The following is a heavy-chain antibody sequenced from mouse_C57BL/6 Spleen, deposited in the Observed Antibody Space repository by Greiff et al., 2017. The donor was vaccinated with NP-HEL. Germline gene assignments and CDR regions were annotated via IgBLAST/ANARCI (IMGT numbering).Heavy chain of an antibody. CDR2: ISSGSSTI. D-gene: IGHD1-3*01. J-gene: IGHJ3*01. V-gene: IGHV5-17*01. CDR3: ASKKLKLGWFAY. Sequence: EVQGVESGGGLVKPGGSLKLSCAASGFTFSDYGMHWVRQAPEKGLEWVAYISSGSSTIYYVDTVKGRFTISRDNAKNTLFLQMTSLRSEDTAMYYCASKKLKLGWFAYWGQGTLVTVSA. CDR1: GFTFSDYG.